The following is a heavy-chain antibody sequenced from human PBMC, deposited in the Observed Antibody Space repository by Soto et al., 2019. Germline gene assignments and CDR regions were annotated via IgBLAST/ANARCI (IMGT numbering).Heavy chain of an antibody. CDR1: GDTFSSYA. V-gene: IGHV1-69*08. Sequence: QVQLVQSGAEVKKPGSSVKVSCRASGDTFSSYAVNWVRQAPGRGLEWMGRVTPGLGTTDDAKKFRGRVTMTADKSTPTVYMELSTLRSAPTAVYYFARPRYCGYDCYNKHYSAMHVWAQGTTVTVAS. CDR2: VTPGLGTT. J-gene: IGHJ6*02. CDR3: ARPRYCGYDCYNKHYSAMHV. D-gene: IGHD2-21*02.